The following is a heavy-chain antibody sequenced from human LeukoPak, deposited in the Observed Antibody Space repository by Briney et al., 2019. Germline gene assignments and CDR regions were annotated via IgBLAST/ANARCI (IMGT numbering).Heavy chain of an antibody. CDR2: IIPIFGTA. CDR3: ARVPELDAFDI. J-gene: IGHJ3*02. V-gene: IGHV1-69*05. Sequence: GASVKVSCKASGGTFSSYAISWVRQAPGQGLEWMGRIIPIFGTANYAQKFQGRVTITTDESTSTAYVELSSLRSEDTAVYYCARVPELDAFDIWGQGTMVTVSS. D-gene: IGHD1-14*01. CDR1: GGTFSSYA.